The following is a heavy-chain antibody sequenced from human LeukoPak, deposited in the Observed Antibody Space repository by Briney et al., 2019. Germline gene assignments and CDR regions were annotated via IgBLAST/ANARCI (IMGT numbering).Heavy chain of an antibody. V-gene: IGHV3-53*01. CDR1: GFTVSNKY. CDR2: IYSDGRT. J-gene: IGHJ3*02. D-gene: IGHD1-26*01. Sequence: GGSLRLSCAASGFTVSNKYMTWVRQAPGKGLEWVSLIYSDGRTYYADSVKGRFTISRDNSKNTLYLQMNSLRAEDTAVYYCAKKVGATRHDAFDIWGQGTMVTVSS. CDR3: AKKVGATRHDAFDI.